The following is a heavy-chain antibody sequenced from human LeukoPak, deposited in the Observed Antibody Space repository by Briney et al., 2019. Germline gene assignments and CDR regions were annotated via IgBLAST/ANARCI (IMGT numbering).Heavy chain of an antibody. Sequence: SETLSLTCTVSGGSISSSSYYWGWIRQPPGKGLEWIGNIYYSGSTYYNPSLKIRVTISVDTSKNQFSLKLSSVPAADTAVYYCASGYDNSGYYYVPDYWGQGTLVTVSS. V-gene: IGHV4-39*01. CDR3: ASGYDNSGYYYVPDY. D-gene: IGHD3-22*01. J-gene: IGHJ4*02. CDR1: GGSISSSSYY. CDR2: IYYSGST.